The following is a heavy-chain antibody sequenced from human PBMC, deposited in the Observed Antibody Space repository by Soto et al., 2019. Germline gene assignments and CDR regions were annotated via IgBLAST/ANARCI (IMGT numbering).Heavy chain of an antibody. CDR3: ARDDLGGN. J-gene: IGHJ4*02. CDR1: GFTFSNYG. CDR2: IWYDGSNK. V-gene: IGHV3-33*01. Sequence: QVQLVESGGGVVQPGRSLRLSCAASGFTFSNYGVHWVRQAPGKGLEWVAVIWYDGSNKNYADSVKGRFTISRDNSKNTLSLEMNSLRVENTAMYYCARDDLGGNWGQGTLVTVSS.